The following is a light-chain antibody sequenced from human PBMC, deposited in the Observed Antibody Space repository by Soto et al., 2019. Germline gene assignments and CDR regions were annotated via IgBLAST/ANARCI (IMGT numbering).Light chain of an antibody. J-gene: IGLJ3*02. V-gene: IGLV4-69*01. Sequence: QSLLTQSPSASASPGASVKLTCTLSSGHSDYAIAWHQQQPEKGPRYLMKVTSDGSHTKGDGIPDRFSGSSSGADRYLTISSLRSDDEADYYCQAWGTGGVFGGGTQLTVL. CDR1: SGHSDYA. CDR2: VTSDGSH. CDR3: QAWGTGGV.